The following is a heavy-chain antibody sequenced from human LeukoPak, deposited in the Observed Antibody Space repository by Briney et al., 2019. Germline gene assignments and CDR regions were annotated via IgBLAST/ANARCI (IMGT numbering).Heavy chain of an antibody. J-gene: IGHJ5*02. V-gene: IGHV3-33*01. CDR1: GFTFSSYG. D-gene: IGHD3-10*02. CDR3: ARVHMPYQQMFGWFDP. Sequence: SLRLSCAASGFTFSSYGMHWVRQAPGKGLEWVAVIWYDGSNKYYADSVKGRFTISRDNSKNTLYLQMNSLRAEDTAVYYCARVHMPYQQMFGWFDPWGQGTLVTVPS. CDR2: IWYDGSNK.